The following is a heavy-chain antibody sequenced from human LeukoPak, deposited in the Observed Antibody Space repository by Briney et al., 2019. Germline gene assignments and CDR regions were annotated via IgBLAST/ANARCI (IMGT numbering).Heavy chain of an antibody. CDR2: IRSSGSTI. V-gene: IGHV3-48*03. Sequence: GGVLRLSCAASGFTFSSYEINWVRQAQGKGLEWGSYIRSSGSTIFYVDSVKGRFTISRDNAKNSLYLQMNSLRAEDTAVYYCAELGITMIGGVWGKGTTVTISS. CDR3: AELGITMIGGV. J-gene: IGHJ6*04. CDR1: GFTFSSYE. D-gene: IGHD3-10*02.